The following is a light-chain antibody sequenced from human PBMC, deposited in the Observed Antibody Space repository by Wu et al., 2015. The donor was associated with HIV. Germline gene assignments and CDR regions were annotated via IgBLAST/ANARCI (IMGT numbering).Light chain of an antibody. CDR1: QDIKSN. CDR2: SAS. J-gene: IGKJ4*01. Sequence: AIRMTQSPSSLSASTGDRVTITCRASQDIKSNLAWYQQKPGKAPNLLIYSASTLHSGVPSRFSGSGSGTDFTLTISCLQSEDFASYYCQQYDTYPLAFGGGTKVEIK. CDR3: QQYDTYPLA. V-gene: IGKV1-8*01.